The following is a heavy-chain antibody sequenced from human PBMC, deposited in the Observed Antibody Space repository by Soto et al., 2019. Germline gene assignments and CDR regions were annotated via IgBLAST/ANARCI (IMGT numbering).Heavy chain of an antibody. D-gene: IGHD3-10*01. J-gene: IGHJ4*02. CDR1: GDTFNFYS. V-gene: IGHV1-69*02. Sequence: QVQLVQSGAEVKRPGSSVKVSCKASGDTFNFYSINWVRQAPGLGLEWMGRVNPIVSMSNYAQKFQGRVTMTADKSTSTADMELSSLRSDHTAIYYCASSYGSGYRAFDYWGQGALVTVSS. CDR3: ASSYGSGYRAFDY. CDR2: VNPIVSMS.